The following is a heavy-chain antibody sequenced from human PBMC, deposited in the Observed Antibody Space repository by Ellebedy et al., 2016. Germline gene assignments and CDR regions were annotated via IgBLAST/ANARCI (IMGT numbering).Heavy chain of an antibody. V-gene: IGHV3-23*01. D-gene: IGHD3-22*01. Sequence: GGSLRLSXAASGFPFKTYAMSWVRQAPGEGLEWVSTLSGSGPKTYYADSVQGRFTISRDNSKSTLYLQMNSLRAEDTAVYYCAKHETDGYYYFDLWGRGTLVTVSS. CDR1: GFPFKTYA. CDR3: AKHETDGYYYFDL. J-gene: IGHJ2*01. CDR2: LSGSGPKT.